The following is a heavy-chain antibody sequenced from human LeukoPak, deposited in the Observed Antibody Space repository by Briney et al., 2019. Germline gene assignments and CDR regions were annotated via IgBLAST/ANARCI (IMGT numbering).Heavy chain of an antibody. CDR3: ARDDSSGFQTPIFDY. D-gene: IGHD3-22*01. V-gene: IGHV1-69*04. CDR2: IIPILGIA. CDR1: GGTFSSYA. Sequence: GSSVKVSCNASGGTFSSYAISWVRQAPGQGLEWMGRIIPILGIANYAQKFQGRVTMTTDTSTSTAYMELRSLRSDDTAVYYCARDDSSGFQTPIFDYWGQGTLVTVSS. J-gene: IGHJ4*02.